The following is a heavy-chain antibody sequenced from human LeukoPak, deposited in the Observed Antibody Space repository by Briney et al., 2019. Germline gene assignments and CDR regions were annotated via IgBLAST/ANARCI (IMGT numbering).Heavy chain of an antibody. J-gene: IGHJ4*02. CDR3: ADMTDYYDSSGYYRYYFDY. CDR2: ISGSGGST. CDR1: GFTFSSYA. D-gene: IGHD3-22*01. V-gene: IGHV3-23*01. Sequence: GGSLRLSCAASGFTFSSYAMSWVRQAPGKGLEWVSAISGSGGSTYYADSAKGRFTISRDNSKNTLYLQMNSLRAEDTAVYYCADMTDYYDSSGYYRYYFDYWGQGTLVTVSS.